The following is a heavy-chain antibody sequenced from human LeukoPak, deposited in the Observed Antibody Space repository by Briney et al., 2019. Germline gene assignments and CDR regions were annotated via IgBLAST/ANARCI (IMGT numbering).Heavy chain of an antibody. Sequence: ASETLSLTCTVSGGSISSSSYYWGWIRQPPGKGLEWIGSIYYSGSTYYNPSLKSRVTISVDTSKNQFSLKLSSVTAADTAVYYCARDSSGIIDYWGQGTLVTVSS. CDR2: IYYSGST. CDR1: GGSISSSSYY. J-gene: IGHJ4*02. CDR3: ARDSSGIIDY. D-gene: IGHD3-10*01. V-gene: IGHV4-39*07.